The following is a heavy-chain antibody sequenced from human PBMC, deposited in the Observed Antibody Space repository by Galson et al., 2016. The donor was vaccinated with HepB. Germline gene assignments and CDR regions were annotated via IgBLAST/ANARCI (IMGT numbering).Heavy chain of an antibody. CDR3: ARSVFGTSCYDY. CDR1: GGSISGSSYY. D-gene: IGHD2-2*01. V-gene: IGHV4-39*01. CDR2: ISYSGST. Sequence: LVKPTQTLSLTCTVSGGSISGSSYYWGWIRQPPGKGLEWIGNISYSGSTNYNPSLKRRVSISVDTSKNQFSLKLSSMTAADTAVYYCARSVFGTSCYDYWGQGTLVTVSS. J-gene: IGHJ4*02.